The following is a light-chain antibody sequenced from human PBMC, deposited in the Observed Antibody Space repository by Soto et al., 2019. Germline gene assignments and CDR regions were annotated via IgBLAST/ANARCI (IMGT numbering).Light chain of an antibody. V-gene: IGKV1-5*03. CDR1: QNILTS. Sequence: DIQMTQSPSTLSASVGDRVTITCRASQNILTSLAWYQQKPGKAPNLLIYKASNLQGGVPSRFSGSGSETEFTLTISSLQADDFATYYCQQYNNYPWTFGLGTKVEIK. CDR2: KAS. CDR3: QQYNNYPWT. J-gene: IGKJ1*01.